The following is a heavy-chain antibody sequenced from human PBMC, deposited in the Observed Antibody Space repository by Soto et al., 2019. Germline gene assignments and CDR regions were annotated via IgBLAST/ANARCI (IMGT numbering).Heavy chain of an antibody. CDR3: AKDQYYYDSSGYYPGAFDY. V-gene: IGHV3-30*18. CDR2: ISYDGSNK. Sequence: QVQLVESGGGVVQPGRSLRLSCAASGFTFSSYGMHWVRQAPGKGLEWVAVISYDGSNKYYADSVKGRFTISRDNSKNTLYLQMNSLRAEDTAVYYCAKDQYYYDSSGYYPGAFDYWGQGTLVTVSS. J-gene: IGHJ4*02. CDR1: GFTFSSYG. D-gene: IGHD3-22*01.